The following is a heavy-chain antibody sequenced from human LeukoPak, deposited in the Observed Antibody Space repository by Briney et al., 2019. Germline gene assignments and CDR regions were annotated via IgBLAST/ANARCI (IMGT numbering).Heavy chain of an antibody. V-gene: IGHV3-7*01. J-gene: IGHJ4*02. CDR2: IKQDGSEK. CDR3: ARARYDSSGYYPLFDY. D-gene: IGHD3-22*01. Sequence: GGSLRLSCAASGFTFSSYWMSWVRQAPGKGLEWVANIKQDGSEKYYVDSVKGRFTISGDNAKNSLYLQMNSLRAEDTAVYYCARARYDSSGYYPLFDYWGQGTLVTVSS. CDR1: GFTFSSYW.